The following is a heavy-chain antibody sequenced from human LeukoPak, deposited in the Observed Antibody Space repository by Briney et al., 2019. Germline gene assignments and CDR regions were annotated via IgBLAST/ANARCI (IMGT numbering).Heavy chain of an antibody. J-gene: IGHJ3*01. CDR3: ARIRDSSGYYLGAFDV. V-gene: IGHV4-4*07. CDR2: IYPSGST. CDR1: GGSISSYY. Sequence: NSLETLSLTCTVSGGSISSYYWSWIRQPAGKGLEWIGRIYPSGSTNYNPSLKSRVTMSVDTSKNQFSLKLSSVTAADTAVYYCARIRDSSGYYLGAFDVWGQGTTVTVSS. D-gene: IGHD3-22*01.